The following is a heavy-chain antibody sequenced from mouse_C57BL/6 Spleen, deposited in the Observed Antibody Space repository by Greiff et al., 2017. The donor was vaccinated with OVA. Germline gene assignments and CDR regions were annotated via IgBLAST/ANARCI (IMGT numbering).Heavy chain of an antibody. Sequence: VQLQQSGPELVKPGASVKISCKASGYSFTGYYMNWVKQSPEKSLEWIGEINPSTGGTTYNQKFKAKATLTVDKSSSTAYMQLKSLTSEDSAVYYCARGVWVFDYWGQGTTLTVSS. CDR1: GYSFTGYY. V-gene: IGHV1-42*01. J-gene: IGHJ2*01. D-gene: IGHD4-1*01. CDR3: ARGVWVFDY. CDR2: INPSTGGT.